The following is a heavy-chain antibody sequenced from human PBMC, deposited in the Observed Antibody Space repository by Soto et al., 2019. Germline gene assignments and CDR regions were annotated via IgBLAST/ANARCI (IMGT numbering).Heavy chain of an antibody. CDR1: GFTFTDYT. D-gene: IGHD5-12*01. CDR2: ISPSGSYI. CDR3: AKSRGYSAYYFDY. Sequence: SCKGSGFTFTDYTINWVRQAPGKGPEWVSSISPSGSYIYYADSLKGRFTISRDNARNSVFLQMNSLRAEDTALYYCAKSRGYSAYYFDYWGQGTLVTVSS. J-gene: IGHJ4*02. V-gene: IGHV3-21*01.